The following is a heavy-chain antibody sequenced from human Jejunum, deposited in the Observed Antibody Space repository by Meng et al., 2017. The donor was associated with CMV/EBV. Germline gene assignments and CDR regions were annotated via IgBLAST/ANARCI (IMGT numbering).Heavy chain of an antibody. J-gene: IGHJ4*02. CDR1: GFTITAYP. CDR3: ARENLELQGTVDY. Sequence: QVQLVDSGGCLVQTGSSLRLSCAASGFTITAYPMHRVLQVPGKGLEWGTVDGNNKYYADSVKGRFTISRDNSRNTLDLQMDSLRTEDTAIYYCARENLELQGTVDYWGQGTLVTVSS. D-gene: IGHD1-7*01. V-gene: IGHV3-30*03. CDR2: DGNNK.